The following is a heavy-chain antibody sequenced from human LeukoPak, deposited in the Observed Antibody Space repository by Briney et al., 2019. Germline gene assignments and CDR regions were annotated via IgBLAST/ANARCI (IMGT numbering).Heavy chain of an antibody. V-gene: IGHV3-73*01. CDR3: TRQAYSSSSYNWFDP. Sequence: GGSLRLSCAASGFTFSGSAMHGVRQASGKGLEWVGRIRSKANSYATAYAASVKGRFTISRDDSKNTAYLQMNSLKTEDTAVYYCTRQAYSSSSYNWFDPWGQGTLVTVSS. J-gene: IGHJ5*02. CDR1: GFTFSGSA. D-gene: IGHD6-6*01. CDR2: IRSKANSYAT.